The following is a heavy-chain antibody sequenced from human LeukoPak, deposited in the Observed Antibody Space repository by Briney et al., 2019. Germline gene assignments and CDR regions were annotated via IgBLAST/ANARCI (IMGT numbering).Heavy chain of an antibody. CDR1: GFTFSSYW. CDR2: INSDGSST. Sequence: GGSLRLSCAASGFTFSSYWMHWVRQAPGKGLVWVSRINSDGSSTSYADSVKGRFTISRDNAKNTLYLQLNSLRAEATAVYYCARVQWLAYDAFDIWGQGTMVTVSS. CDR3: ARVQWLAYDAFDI. V-gene: IGHV3-74*01. D-gene: IGHD6-19*01. J-gene: IGHJ3*02.